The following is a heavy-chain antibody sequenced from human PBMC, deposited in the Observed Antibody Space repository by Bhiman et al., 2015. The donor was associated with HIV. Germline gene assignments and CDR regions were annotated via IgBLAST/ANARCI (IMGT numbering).Heavy chain of an antibody. CDR2: IKQDGSEK. V-gene: IGHV3-7*05. D-gene: IGHD1-26*01. CDR3: ARDPRVGATDYFDY. CDR1: GFTFSSYW. Sequence: EVQLVESGGGLVQPGGSPRLSCAASGFTFSSYWMSWVRQAPGKGLEWVANIKQDGSEKYYVDSVKGRFTISRDNARNSLYLQMNSLRAEDTAVYYCARDPRVGATDYFDYWGQGTLVTVSS. J-gene: IGHJ4*02.